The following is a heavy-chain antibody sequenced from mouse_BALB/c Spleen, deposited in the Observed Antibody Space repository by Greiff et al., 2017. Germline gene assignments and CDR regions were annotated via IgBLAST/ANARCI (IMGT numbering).Heavy chain of an antibody. D-gene: IGHD2-4*01. CDR2: IWRGGST. Sequence: QVQLQQSGPSLVQPSQSLSITCTVSGFSLTSYGVHWVRQSPGKGLEWLGVIWRGGSTDYNAAFMSRLSITKDNSKSQVFFKMNSLQADDTAIYYCAKNGDYDAAMDDWGQGTSVTVSS. V-gene: IGHV2-5-1*01. CDR3: AKNGDYDAAMDD. J-gene: IGHJ4*01. CDR1: GFSLTSYG.